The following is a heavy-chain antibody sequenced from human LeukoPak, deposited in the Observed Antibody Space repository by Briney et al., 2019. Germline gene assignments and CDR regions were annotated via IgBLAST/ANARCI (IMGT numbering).Heavy chain of an antibody. V-gene: IGHV3-66*01. CDR2: IYGSTSA. J-gene: IGHJ4*02. CDR1: XNY. Sequence: XNYXXWVRQAPXRGLEWVSLIYGSTSADYADSVKGRFTISRDTSMNTVYLQMNSLRAEDTAVYYCARLNFGDDYWGQGTLVTVSS. CDR3: ARLNFGDDY. D-gene: IGHD4-17*01.